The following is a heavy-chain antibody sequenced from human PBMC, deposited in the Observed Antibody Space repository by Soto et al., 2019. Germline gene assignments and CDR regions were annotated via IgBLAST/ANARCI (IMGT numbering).Heavy chain of an antibody. D-gene: IGHD6-13*01. CDR3: ARIRIAAAGNAYYYYGMDV. J-gene: IGHJ6*02. CDR2: IDWDDDK. CDR1: GFSLSTSGMC. V-gene: IGHV2-70*11. Sequence: SGPTLVNPTQTLTLTCTFSGFSLSTSGMCVSWIRQPPGKALEWLARIDWDDDKYYSTSQKTRLTISKDTSKNQVVLTMTNMDPVDTATYYCARIRIAAAGNAYYYYGMDVWGQGTTVTVSS.